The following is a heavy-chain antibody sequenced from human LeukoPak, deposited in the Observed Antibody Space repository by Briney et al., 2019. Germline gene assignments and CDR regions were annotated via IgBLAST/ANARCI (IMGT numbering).Heavy chain of an antibody. CDR1: GFTFSNAW. V-gene: IGHV3-15*01. CDR3: MGVAASNRFDY. D-gene: IGHD3-16*01. CDR2: IKSKTDGGTT. J-gene: IGHJ4*02. Sequence: GSLRLSCAASGFTFSNAWMSWVRQAPGKGLEWVGRIKSKTDGGTTDYAAPVKGRFTISRDDSKNTLYLQMNSLKTEDTAVYYCMGVAASNRFDYWGQGTLVTVPS.